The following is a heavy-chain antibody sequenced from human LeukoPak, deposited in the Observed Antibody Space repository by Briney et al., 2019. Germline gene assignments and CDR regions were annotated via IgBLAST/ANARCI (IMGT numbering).Heavy chain of an antibody. CDR3: AIIPPGYSYGFDY. CDR2: IYYGGSN. CDR1: GGSFSGYY. J-gene: IGHJ4*02. D-gene: IGHD5-18*01. Sequence: SETLSLTCTVSGGSFSGYYWSWIRQPPGKGLEWVGCIYYGGSNQYNPSLKSRVGISLDTSKNQFSLKLSSVTAADTAVYYCAIIPPGYSYGFDYWGQGTLVTVSS. V-gene: IGHV4-59*08.